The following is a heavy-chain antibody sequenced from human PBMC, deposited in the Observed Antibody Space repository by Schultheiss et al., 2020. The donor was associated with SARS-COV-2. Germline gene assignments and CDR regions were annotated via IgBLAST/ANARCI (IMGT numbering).Heavy chain of an antibody. CDR2: ISWNSGSI. CDR3: ARDQVVVHYGMDV. Sequence: GGSLRLSCAASGFTFDDYAMHWVRQAPGKGLEWVSGISWNSGSIGYADSVKGRFTISRDNAKNSLYLQMNSLRAEDTALYYCARDQVVVHYGMDVWGQGTTVTVSS. CDR1: GFTFDDYA. J-gene: IGHJ6*02. V-gene: IGHV3-9*01. D-gene: IGHD2-2*01.